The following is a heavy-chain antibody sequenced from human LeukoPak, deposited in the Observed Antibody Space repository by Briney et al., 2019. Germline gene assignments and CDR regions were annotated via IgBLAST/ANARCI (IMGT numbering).Heavy chain of an antibody. CDR2: INEDGSQS. Sequence: HSGGSLRLSCAASGFTFSRYWMSWVRQAPGKGLEWVANINEDGSQSYYVDSVKGRFTISRDNARNSLYLQINSLRVEDTAVYYCGRDGSRHQVSTSYWGQGTLVTVSS. J-gene: IGHJ4*02. D-gene: IGHD5/OR15-5a*01. V-gene: IGHV3-7*01. CDR3: GRDGSRHQVSTSY. CDR1: GFTFSRYW.